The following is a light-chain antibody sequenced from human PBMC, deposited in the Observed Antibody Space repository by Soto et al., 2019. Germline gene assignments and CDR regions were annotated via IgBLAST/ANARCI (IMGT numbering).Light chain of an antibody. Sequence: DIVMTQSPDSLAVSLGERATINCQSSQSGLYSSNNKNYLAWYQQKPGQAPKLLIYWASTRESGVPDRFSGSGSGTDFTLTISSLQAEDVAVYYCQQYYSTPYTFGQGTKLEIK. CDR1: QSGLYSSNNKNY. CDR2: WAS. V-gene: IGKV4-1*01. CDR3: QQYYSTPYT. J-gene: IGKJ2*01.